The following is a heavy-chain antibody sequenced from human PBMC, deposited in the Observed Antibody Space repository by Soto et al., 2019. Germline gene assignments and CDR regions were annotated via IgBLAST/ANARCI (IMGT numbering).Heavy chain of an antibody. J-gene: IGHJ4*02. CDR1: GFSITDFA. V-gene: IGHV3-23*01. D-gene: IGHD3-10*01. CDR2: ISGGLSTT. CDR3: AKRFRGVLLNPEVD. Sequence: EMQLLESGGGLGRPGGSLRLSCAASGFSITDFAISWVRLAPRKGLEWVATISGGLSTTFYADSVKGRFTISRDTSSNTLYLQLNSLRAEDTALYYCAKRFRGVLLNPEVDWGQGTLVTVSS.